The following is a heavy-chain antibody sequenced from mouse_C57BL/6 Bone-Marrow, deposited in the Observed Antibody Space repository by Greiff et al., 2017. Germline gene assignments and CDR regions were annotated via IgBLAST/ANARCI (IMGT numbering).Heavy chain of an antibody. CDR1: GYTFTDHT. CDR3: AKRCYGRSYDWYFDV. J-gene: IGHJ1*03. Sequence: QVQLQQSDAELVKPGASVKISCKVSGYTFTDHTIHWMKQRPEQGLEWIGYIYPRDGSTKYNEKFKGKAPFTADKSSSTAYRKLHSLTSEDSAVYFCAKRCYGRSYDWYFDVWGTGTTVTVSS. V-gene: IGHV1-78*01. CDR2: IYPRDGST. D-gene: IGHD1-1*01.